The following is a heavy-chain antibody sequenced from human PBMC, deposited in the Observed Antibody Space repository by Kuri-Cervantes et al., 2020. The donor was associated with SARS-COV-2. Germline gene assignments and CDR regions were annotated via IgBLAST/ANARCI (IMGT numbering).Heavy chain of an antibody. CDR2: IIPIFGTA. CDR1: GGTFSSYA. V-gene: IGHV1-69*13. J-gene: IGHJ4*02. CDR3: ASRPYSSGWYEGIDY. Sequence: SVKVSCKASGGTFSSYAISWVRQAPGQGLEWMGRIIPIFGTANYAQKFQGRVTITADESTSPAYMELSSLRSEDTAVYYCASRPYSSGWYEGIDYWGQGTLVTVSS. D-gene: IGHD6-19*01.